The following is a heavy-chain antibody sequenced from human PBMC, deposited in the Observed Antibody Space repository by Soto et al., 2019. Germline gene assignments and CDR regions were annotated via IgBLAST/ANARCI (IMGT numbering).Heavy chain of an antibody. CDR3: ARLNYDFWSGYLPFSTSDWCDP. CDR1: GGSISSSSYY. V-gene: IGHV4-39*01. J-gene: IGHJ5*02. D-gene: IGHD3-3*01. Sequence: LSLTCTVSGGSISSSSYYWGWIRQPPGKGLEWIGSIYYSGSTYYNPSLKSRVTISVDTSKNQFSLKLSSVTAADTAVYYCARLNYDFWSGYLPFSTSDWCDPRGQRSLFRVAS. CDR2: IYYSGST.